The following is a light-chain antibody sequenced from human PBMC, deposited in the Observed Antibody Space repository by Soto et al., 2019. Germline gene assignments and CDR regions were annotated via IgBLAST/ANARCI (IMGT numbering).Light chain of an antibody. V-gene: IGKV1-5*01. CDR2: DAS. CDR3: QQYNSYSPPYT. CDR1: QSISSW. Sequence: DIQMPQSPSTLSASVGDRITITCRASQSISSWLAWYQQKQGKAPKLLIYDASSLESGATSRFSGSGAGTEFTLTISSLQPDDFATYYCQQYNSYSPPYTFGQGTKLEIK. J-gene: IGKJ2*01.